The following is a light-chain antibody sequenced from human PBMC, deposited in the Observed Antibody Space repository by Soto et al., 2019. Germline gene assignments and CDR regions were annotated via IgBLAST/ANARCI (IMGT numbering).Light chain of an antibody. CDR2: AAS. Sequence: DIQLTQSPSFLSASVGDRVTITCRASQGISSYLAWYQQKPRKAPKLLIYAASTLQSGVPSRFSGSRSGTEFTLTISSLQPEDFATYYWQQINSYPPGVTFGGGTKVEIK. CDR3: QQINSYPPGVT. J-gene: IGKJ4*01. V-gene: IGKV1-9*01. CDR1: QGISSY.